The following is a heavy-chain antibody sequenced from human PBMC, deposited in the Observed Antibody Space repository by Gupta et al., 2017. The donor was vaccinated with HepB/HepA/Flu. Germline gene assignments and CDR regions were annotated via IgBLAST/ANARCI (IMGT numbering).Heavy chain of an antibody. CDR1: GFTFSSYE. Sequence: EVQLVESGGGLVQPGGSLRLSCAASGFTFSSYEMNWARQAPGKGLEWVSYISSSGSTIYYADSVKGRFTISRDNAKNSLYLQMNSLRAEDTAVYYCAARITIFGVVTHAGGMDVWGQGTTVTVSS. CDR2: ISSSGSTI. V-gene: IGHV3-48*03. J-gene: IGHJ6*02. CDR3: AARITIFGVVTHAGGMDV. D-gene: IGHD3-3*01.